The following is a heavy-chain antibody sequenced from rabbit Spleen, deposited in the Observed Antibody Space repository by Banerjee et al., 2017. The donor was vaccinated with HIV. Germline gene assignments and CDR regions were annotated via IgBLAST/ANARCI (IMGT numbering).Heavy chain of an antibody. CDR2: IGSGSSRTT. CDR3: ARDTGTSFSSYGMDL. J-gene: IGHJ6*01. Sequence: QPPGKGPEWIACIGSGSSRTTYYASWAKGRFTISKTSSTTVTLQVTSLTVADTATYFCARDTGTSFSSYGMDLWGPGTLVTVS. D-gene: IGHD7-1*01. V-gene: IGHV1S40*01.